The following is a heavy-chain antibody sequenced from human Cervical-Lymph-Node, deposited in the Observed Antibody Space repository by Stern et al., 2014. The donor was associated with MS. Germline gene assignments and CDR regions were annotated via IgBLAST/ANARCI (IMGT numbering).Heavy chain of an antibody. CDR3: ARDCRLRYFDNYGMDV. CDR2: IYTSGST. CDR1: GGSISSGSYY. J-gene: IGHJ6*02. Sequence: QVQLQESGPGLVKPSQTLSLTCTVSGGSISSGSYYWSWIRQPAGKGLEWIGRIYTSGSTNYNPSLKSRVTISVDTSKNQFPLKLSSVTAADTAVYYCARDCRLRYFDNYGMDVWGQGTTDTVSS. V-gene: IGHV4-61*02. D-gene: IGHD3-9*01.